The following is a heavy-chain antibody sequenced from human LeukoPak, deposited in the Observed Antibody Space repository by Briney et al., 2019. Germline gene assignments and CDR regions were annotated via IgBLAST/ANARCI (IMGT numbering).Heavy chain of an antibody. J-gene: IGHJ4*02. V-gene: IGHV3-20*04. CDR3: AKTGYSYGYIDY. Sequence: GGSLRLFCAASGFTFNSFWMYWVRQAPEKGLEWVSGINWNGGSTGYADSAKGRFTISRDNAKKSLYLQMNSLRADDTALYYCAKTGYSYGYIDYWGQGTLVTVSS. D-gene: IGHD5-18*01. CDR2: INWNGGST. CDR1: GFTFNSFW.